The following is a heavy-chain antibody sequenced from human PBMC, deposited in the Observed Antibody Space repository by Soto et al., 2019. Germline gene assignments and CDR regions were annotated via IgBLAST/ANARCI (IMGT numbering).Heavy chain of an antibody. CDR2: IYYSGST. CDR3: ARSPRITIFGVVIQKFDY. V-gene: IGHV4-59*08. CDR1: GGSISSYY. J-gene: IGHJ4*02. D-gene: IGHD3-3*01. Sequence: SETLSVTCTVSGGSISSYYWSWIRQPPGKGLEWIGYIYYSGSTNYNPSLKSRVTISVDTSKNQFSLKLSSVTAADTAVYYCARSPRITIFGVVIQKFDYWGQGTLVTVSS.